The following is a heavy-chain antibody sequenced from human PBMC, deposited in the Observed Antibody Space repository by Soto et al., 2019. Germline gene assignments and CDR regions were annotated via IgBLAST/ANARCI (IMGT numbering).Heavy chain of an antibody. J-gene: IGHJ5*02. V-gene: IGHV4-59*01. CDR2: IYYSGST. CDR3: ARDVGYCISTSCYSWFDP. CDR1: GGSISSYY. D-gene: IGHD2-2*02. Sequence: QVQLQESGPGLVKPSETLSLTCTVSGGSISSYYWSWIRQPPGKGLEWIGYIYYSGSTNYNPSPKSRVTISVDTSKNQFSLKLSSVTAADTAVYYCARDVGYCISTSCYSWFDPWGQGTLVTVSS.